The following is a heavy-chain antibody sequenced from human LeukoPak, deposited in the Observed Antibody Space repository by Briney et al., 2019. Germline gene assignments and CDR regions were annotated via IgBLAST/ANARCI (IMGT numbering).Heavy chain of an antibody. D-gene: IGHD3-22*01. CDR3: ARASAYYDSSGHFDY. Sequence: GGSLRLSCAASGFTFSNAWMNWVRQATGKGLEWVSAIGTAGDTYYPGSVKGRFTISRENAKNSLYLQMNSLRAGDTAVYYCARASAYYDSSGHFDYWGQGTLVTVSS. CDR2: IGTAGDT. J-gene: IGHJ4*02. CDR1: GFTFSNAW. V-gene: IGHV3-13*01.